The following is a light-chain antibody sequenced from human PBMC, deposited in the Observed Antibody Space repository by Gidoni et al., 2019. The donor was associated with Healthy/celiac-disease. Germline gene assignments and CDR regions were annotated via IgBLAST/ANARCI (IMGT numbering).Light chain of an antibody. J-gene: IGLJ3*02. Sequence: SYELTQPSSVSVSPGQTARITCSGDVLAKKYARWFQQKPGQAPVLVIYKDSERPSGLPERFSGSSSVTTVTLTISGAQVEDEADYYCYSAADNNQGVFGGGTKLTVL. CDR3: YSAADNNQGV. V-gene: IGLV3-27*01. CDR2: KDS. CDR1: VLAKKY.